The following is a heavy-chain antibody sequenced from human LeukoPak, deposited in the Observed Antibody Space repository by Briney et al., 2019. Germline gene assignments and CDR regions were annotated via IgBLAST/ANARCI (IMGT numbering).Heavy chain of an antibody. V-gene: IGHV3-23*01. CDR1: GFTLSSYA. D-gene: IGHD5-24*01. Sequence: GGSLRLSCTASGFTLSSYAMSWVRQAPGEGLEWVSTISGSADNTNYAEAVKGRFTISRDNSKNTVYLQMNSLRAEDTAMYYCARRDDHNGRDYWGQGTLVTVSS. CDR3: ARRDDHNGRDY. CDR2: ISGSADNT. J-gene: IGHJ4*02.